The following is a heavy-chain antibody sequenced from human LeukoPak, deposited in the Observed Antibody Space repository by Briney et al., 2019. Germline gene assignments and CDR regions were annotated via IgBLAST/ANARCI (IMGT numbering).Heavy chain of an antibody. CDR3: ASERSDYDEKTVYYYYGMDV. CDR1: GGSISSSSYY. J-gene: IGHJ6*02. CDR2: IYYSGST. D-gene: IGHD1-26*01. V-gene: IGHV4-39*01. Sequence: SETLSLTCTVSGGSISSSSYYWGWIRQPPGKGLEWIGSIYYSGSTYYNPSLKSRGTISVDTSKNQFSLKLSSVTAADTAVYYCASERSDYDEKTVYYYYGMDVWGQGTTVTVSS.